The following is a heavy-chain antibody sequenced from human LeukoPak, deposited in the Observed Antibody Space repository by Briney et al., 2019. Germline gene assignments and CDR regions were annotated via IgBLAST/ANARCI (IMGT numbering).Heavy chain of an antibody. CDR2: ISSSSSYI. Sequence: PGGSLRLSCAASGFTFSSYSMNWVRQAPGKGLEWVSSISSSSSYIYYADSVKGQFTISRDNAKNSLYLQMNSLRAEDTAVYYCARESGEYYDYVWGSYRYRGDAFDIWGQGTMVTVSS. V-gene: IGHV3-21*01. CDR3: ARESGEYYDYVWGSYRYRGDAFDI. CDR1: GFTFSSYS. D-gene: IGHD3-16*02. J-gene: IGHJ3*02.